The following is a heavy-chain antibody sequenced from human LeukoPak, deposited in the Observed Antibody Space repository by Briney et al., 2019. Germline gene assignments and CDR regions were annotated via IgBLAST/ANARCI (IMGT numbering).Heavy chain of an antibody. CDR2: TYVSGNT. V-gene: IGHV3-66*01. Sequence: GGPLRLPCTVSGIDVSSYYTRCVRRSPEKGLEWVSVTYVSGNTYYADSVKGRFIVSRDNSKNTLYLEMNSLRVEDTGVYYCVREVGAWGQGTLVTVSS. CDR3: VREVGA. CDR1: GIDVSSYY. D-gene: IGHD1-26*01. J-gene: IGHJ5*02.